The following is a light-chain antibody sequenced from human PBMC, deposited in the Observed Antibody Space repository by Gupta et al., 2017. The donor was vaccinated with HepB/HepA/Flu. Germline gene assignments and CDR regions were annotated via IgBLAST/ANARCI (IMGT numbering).Light chain of an antibody. CDR2: SKN. CDR3: QSYDSSLRGWL. V-gene: IGLV1-40*01. J-gene: IGLJ3*02. Sequence: QSVLTQPPSMSGAPGQTVTISCTGSGSNIGAGYDVHWYPQLPGTAPKVVIYSKNHRPTGVPDRFSGSKSGTSASLAITGLQAEDEAEYYCQSYDSSLRGWLFGGGTKLTVL. CDR1: GSNIGAGYD.